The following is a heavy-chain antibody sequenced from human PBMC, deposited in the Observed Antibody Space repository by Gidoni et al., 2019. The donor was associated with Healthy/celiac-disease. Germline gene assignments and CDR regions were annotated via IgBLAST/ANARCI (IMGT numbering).Heavy chain of an antibody. V-gene: IGHV3-30*18. CDR3: AKDLEYYDSSGYPDY. CDR2: ISYDGSNK. D-gene: IGHD3-22*01. J-gene: IGHJ4*02. CDR1: GFIFSNYG. Sequence: QVQLVESGGGVVQPGRSLRLSCAASGFIFSNYGIHWVRQAPGKGLEWVAVISYDGSNKYYADSVKGRFTISRDNSKNTLYLQMNSLRAEDTAVYYCAKDLEYYDSSGYPDYWGQGTLVTVSS.